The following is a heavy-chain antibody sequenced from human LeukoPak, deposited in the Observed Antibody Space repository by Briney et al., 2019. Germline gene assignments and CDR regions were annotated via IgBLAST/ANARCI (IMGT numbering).Heavy chain of an antibody. CDR2: IDPEDGET. CDR1: GYTLIEIS. CDR3: VTEYLGH. V-gene: IGHV1-24*01. Sequence: GASVKVSCKVSGYTLIEISIYWVRQAPGKGLEWMGGIDPEDGETICAQKFQGRVTMTEDTSTGTAYMDLSSLTSEDTAVYYCVTEYLGHWGQGTLVIVSS. J-gene: IGHJ4*02.